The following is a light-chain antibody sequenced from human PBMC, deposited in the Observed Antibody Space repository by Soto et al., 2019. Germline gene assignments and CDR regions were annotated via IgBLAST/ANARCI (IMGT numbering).Light chain of an antibody. Sequence: ESVITQSPVTLSVSPGERATLSCRASQSVTNSYLAWYQQKPGQAPRLLIFGASTRAAGIPARFSGSGSGTEFTLNISSLQSEDFAVYYCQQYSNWPLTFGGGTKV. J-gene: IGKJ4*01. CDR2: GAS. V-gene: IGKV3-15*01. CDR1: QSVTNSY. CDR3: QQYSNWPLT.